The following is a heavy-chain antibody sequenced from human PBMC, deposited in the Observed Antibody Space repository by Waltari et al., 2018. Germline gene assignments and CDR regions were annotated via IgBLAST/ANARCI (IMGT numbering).Heavy chain of an antibody. J-gene: IGHJ5*02. CDR3: ARDPTKGVYNGFDP. V-gene: IGHV4-39*07. CDR2: TYYDGTT. Sequence: QPQLQESGPRLVKPSETLSLTCSVPGDSLMYNLYYWGWIRQPPGKGLEWIGSTYYDGTTHYNSSLKGRATISVDPAKNQFSLESSSTTAADTAVYCCARDPTKGVYNGFDPWGQGILVIGSS. CDR1: GDSLMYNLYY. D-gene: IGHD2-8*01.